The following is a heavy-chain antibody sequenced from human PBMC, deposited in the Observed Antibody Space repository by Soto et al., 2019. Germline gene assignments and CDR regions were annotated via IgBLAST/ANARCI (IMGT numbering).Heavy chain of an antibody. Sequence: QVQLQESGPGLVKPSQTLSLTCTVSGGSFSSGGYFWTWIRQRPGKGLEWIGYIFYSGSTFYNPCVTSPATNTEAQTNNHYSLKLSSIAAAHTALSYCAKRVGITIYAAVTPRPLFDCSRQGNLVTVSS. J-gene: IGHJ4*02. CDR3: AKRVGITIYAAVTPRPLFDC. D-gene: IGHD3-3*01. CDR2: IFYSGST. CDR1: GGSFSSGGYF. V-gene: IGHV4-31*01.